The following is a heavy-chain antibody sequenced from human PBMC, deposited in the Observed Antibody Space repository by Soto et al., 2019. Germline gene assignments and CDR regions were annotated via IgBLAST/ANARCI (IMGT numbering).Heavy chain of an antibody. CDR1: GFTFSDSA. Sequence: GGSLRLSCAASGFTFSDSALHWVRQAPGKGLEWVAVIWYDGSNKYYADSVKGRFTISRDNSKNTLYLQMNSLRAEDTAVYYCARDHYGSGSYYDYWGQGTLVTVSS. CDR3: ARDHYGSGSYYDY. CDR2: IWYDGSNK. V-gene: IGHV3-33*08. D-gene: IGHD3-10*01. J-gene: IGHJ4*02.